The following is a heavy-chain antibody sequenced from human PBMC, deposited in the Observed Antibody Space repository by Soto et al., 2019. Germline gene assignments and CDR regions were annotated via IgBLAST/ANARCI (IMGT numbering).Heavy chain of an antibody. D-gene: IGHD4-17*01. Sequence: SETLSLTCAVHGGSFSGYSWTWIRQPPGKGLEWIGYIYYSGSTYYNPSLKSRVTISVDASKNQFSLKLGSVTAADTAVYYCARHDYGGFGLWGQGTLVTVSS. J-gene: IGHJ4*02. CDR2: IYYSGST. CDR1: GGSFSGYS. CDR3: ARHDYGGFGL. V-gene: IGHV4-34*01.